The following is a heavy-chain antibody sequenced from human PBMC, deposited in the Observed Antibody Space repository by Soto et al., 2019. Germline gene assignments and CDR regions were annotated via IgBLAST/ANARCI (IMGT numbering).Heavy chain of an antibody. CDR1: GGALSGYY. D-gene: IGHD2-2*01. CDR3: ARLGYWSHTSCPR. Sequence: QVPLQQWGAGVLTPSETLSLTCAGYGGALSGYYWSWIRQLPGKGLEWIGEINHSGSTNYNPSLTSSVTITIDTSKNQFSLKVSTVTAADTPVYYCARLGYWSHTSCPRWGRGTTVIVSS. J-gene: IGHJ6*04. CDR2: INHSGST. V-gene: IGHV4-34*01.